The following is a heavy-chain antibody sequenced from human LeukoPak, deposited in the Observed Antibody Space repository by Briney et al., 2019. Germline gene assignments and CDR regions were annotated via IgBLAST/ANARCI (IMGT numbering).Heavy chain of an antibody. CDR1: GCTFSSYG. CDR3: ARDGPKDAFDI. J-gene: IGHJ3*02. D-gene: IGHD3/OR15-3a*01. CDR2: ISYDGSNK. Sequence: PGGSLRLSCAASGCTFSSYGMHWVRQAPAKGLEWVAVISYDGSNKYYADSVKGRFTISRDNSKNTLYLQMNSLRAEDTAVYYCARDGPKDAFDIWGQGTMVTVSS. V-gene: IGHV3-30*03.